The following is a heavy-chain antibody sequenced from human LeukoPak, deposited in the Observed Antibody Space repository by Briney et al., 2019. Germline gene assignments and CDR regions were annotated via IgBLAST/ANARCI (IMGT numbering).Heavy chain of an antibody. CDR1: GYTFTSYG. J-gene: IGHJ4*02. Sequence: GASVKVSCKASGYTFTSYGISWVRQAPGQGLEWMGWINTNTGNPTYAQGFTGRFVFSLDTSVSTAYLQISSLKAEDTAVYYCAREAVRGWYNFDYWGQGTLVTVSS. CDR2: INTNTGNP. V-gene: IGHV7-4-1*02. CDR3: AREAVRGWYNFDY. D-gene: IGHD6-19*01.